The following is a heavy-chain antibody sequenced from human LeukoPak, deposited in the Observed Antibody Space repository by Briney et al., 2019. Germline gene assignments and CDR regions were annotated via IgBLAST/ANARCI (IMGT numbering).Heavy chain of an antibody. D-gene: IGHD3-9*01. CDR3: ARWSMRYYDILTGYSPSDY. J-gene: IGHJ4*02. Sequence: GASVKVSCKASGYSFTGYYIHWVRQAPGQGLEWMGWINPNSGGTNYAQKLQGRVTMTTDTSTSTAYMELRSLRSDDTAVYYCARWSMRYYDILTGYSPSDYWGQGTLVTVSS. CDR1: GYSFTGYY. V-gene: IGHV1-2*02. CDR2: INPNSGGT.